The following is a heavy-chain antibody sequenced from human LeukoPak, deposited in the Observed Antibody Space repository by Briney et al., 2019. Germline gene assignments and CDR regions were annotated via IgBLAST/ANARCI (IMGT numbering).Heavy chain of an antibody. Sequence: ASVKVSCKVSGYTFTDYYMHWVQQAPGKGLEWMGLVDPEDGETIYAEKFQGRVTITADTSTDTAYMELSRLRSDDTAVYYCARAVATIADFDYWGQGTLVTVSS. CDR2: VDPEDGET. J-gene: IGHJ4*02. CDR3: ARAVATIADFDY. D-gene: IGHD5-12*01. CDR1: GYTFTDYY. V-gene: IGHV1-69-2*01.